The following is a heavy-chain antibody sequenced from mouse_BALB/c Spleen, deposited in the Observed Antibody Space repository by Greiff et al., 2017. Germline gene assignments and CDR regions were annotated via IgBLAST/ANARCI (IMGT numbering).Heavy chain of an antibody. J-gene: IGHJ1*01. D-gene: IGHD1-1*01. CDR2: IWGDGST. Sequence: VMLVESGPGLVAPSQSLSITCTVSGFSLTGYGVNWVRQPPGKGLEWLGMIWGDGSTDYNSALNSRLSISKDNSKSQVFLKMNSLHTDDTARYYCARECSYKYFDVWGEGTTVTVSS. V-gene: IGHV2-6-7*01. CDR3: ARECSYKYFDV. CDR1: GFSLTGYG.